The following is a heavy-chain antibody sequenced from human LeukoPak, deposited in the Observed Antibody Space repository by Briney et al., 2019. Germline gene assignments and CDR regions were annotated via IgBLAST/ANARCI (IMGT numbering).Heavy chain of an antibody. CDR1: GFTVSSNY. D-gene: IGHD3-10*01. V-gene: IGHV3-53*01. CDR2: IYSGGST. J-gene: IGHJ4*02. Sequence: GSLRLSCAASGFTVSSNYMSWVRQAPGKGLEWVSVIYSGGSTYYADSVKGRFTISRDNSKNTLYLQMNSLRAEDTAVYYCARGRVLQGGYDFDYWGQGTLVTVSS. CDR3: ARGRVLQGGYDFDY.